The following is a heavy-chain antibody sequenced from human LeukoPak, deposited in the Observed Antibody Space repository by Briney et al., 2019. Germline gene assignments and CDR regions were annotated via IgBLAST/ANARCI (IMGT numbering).Heavy chain of an antibody. Sequence: PGGSLRLSCAASGFTFSNAWMSWVRQAPGKGLEWVGRIGSKSDGGTTDFAAPVKGRFTISRDDSQHTLYLQMNSLKTEDTAVYYCTTETHSGYCVFDYWGQGTLVTVSS. V-gene: IGHV3-15*04. CDR3: TTETHSGYCVFDY. J-gene: IGHJ4*02. D-gene: IGHD5-12*01. CDR2: IGSKSDGGTT. CDR1: GFTFSNAW.